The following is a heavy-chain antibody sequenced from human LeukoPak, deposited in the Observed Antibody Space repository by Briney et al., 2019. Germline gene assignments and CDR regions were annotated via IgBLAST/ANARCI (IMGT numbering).Heavy chain of an antibody. D-gene: IGHD5-24*01. CDR1: GGSFSGYY. CDR2: INHSGST. CDR3: ARLRDGYKSIDFDY. Sequence: SETLSLTCAVYGGSFSGYYWSWIRQPPGKGLEWIGEINHSGSTNYNPSLKSRVTISVDTSKNQFSLKLSSVTAADTAVYYCARLRDGYKSIDFDYWGQGTLVTVSS. J-gene: IGHJ4*02. V-gene: IGHV4-34*01.